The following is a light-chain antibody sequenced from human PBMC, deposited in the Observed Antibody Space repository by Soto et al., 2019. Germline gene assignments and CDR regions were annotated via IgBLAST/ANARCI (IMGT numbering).Light chain of an antibody. Sequence: DIQMTQSPSSLSASVGDRVTTTCRASQSISGYLNWYQQRPGKAPKLLIYAAVVLQSGVPSRFSGSGSGTDFSLTISSLQPEDSATYYCQQSYTTPPTFGQGTKVEI. V-gene: IGKV1-39*01. CDR2: AAV. CDR1: QSISGY. CDR3: QQSYTTPPT. J-gene: IGKJ1*01.